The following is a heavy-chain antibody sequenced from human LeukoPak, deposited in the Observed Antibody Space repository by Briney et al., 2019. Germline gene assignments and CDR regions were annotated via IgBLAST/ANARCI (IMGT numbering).Heavy chain of an antibody. CDR1: EYSFTNYW. D-gene: IGHD6-19*01. CDR2: IYPGESDT. Sequence: GAFLKISWKGSEYSFTNYWIGLVRQIPGKGLERMGIIYPGESDTRYSPSFQGQVTISADKSISTAYLQWSSLKASDTAMYYCARRRWGTVPGRFDYWGQGTLVTVSS. CDR3: ARRRWGTVPGRFDY. J-gene: IGHJ4*02. V-gene: IGHV5-51*01.